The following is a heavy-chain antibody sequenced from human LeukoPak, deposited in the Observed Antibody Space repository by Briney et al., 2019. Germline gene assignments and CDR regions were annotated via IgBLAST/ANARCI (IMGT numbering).Heavy chain of an antibody. CDR3: MFMIQGVIAPR. CDR1: GFTFSGSA. D-gene: IGHD3-10*01. Sequence: GGSLRLSCAASGFTFSGSAMHWVRQASGKGLEWVGRIRSKANSYATAYAASVKGRFTISRDDSKNTAYPQMNSLKTEDTAVYYCMFMIQGVIAPRWGQGNLVTVSS. V-gene: IGHV3-73*01. J-gene: IGHJ4*02. CDR2: IRSKANSYAT.